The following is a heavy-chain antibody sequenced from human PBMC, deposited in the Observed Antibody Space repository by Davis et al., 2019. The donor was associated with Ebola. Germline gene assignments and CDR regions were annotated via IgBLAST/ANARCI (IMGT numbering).Heavy chain of an antibody. CDR2: IRSKANSYAT. Sequence: GGSLRLSCAASGFTFSSYAMHWVRQASGKGLEWVGRIRSKANSYATAYAASVKGRFTISRDDSKNTAYLQMNSLKTEDTAVYYCSAAGHVDYWGQGTLVTVSS. CDR3: SAAGHVDY. V-gene: IGHV3-73*01. J-gene: IGHJ4*02. D-gene: IGHD6-13*01. CDR1: GFTFSSYA.